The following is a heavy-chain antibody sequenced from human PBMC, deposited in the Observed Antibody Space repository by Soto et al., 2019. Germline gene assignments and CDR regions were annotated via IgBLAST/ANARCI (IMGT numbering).Heavy chain of an antibody. CDR3: AAYCSGGSCYYYYGMDV. J-gene: IGHJ6*02. CDR1: GGTFSSYA. D-gene: IGHD2-15*01. CDR2: IIPIFGTA. V-gene: IGHV1-69*01. Sequence: QVQLVQSGAEVKKPGSSVKVSCKASGGTFSSYATSWVRQAPGQGLEWMGGIIPIFGTANYAQKFQGRVTITADESTSTAYMELSSLRSEDTAVYYCAAYCSGGSCYYYYGMDVWGQGTTVTVSS.